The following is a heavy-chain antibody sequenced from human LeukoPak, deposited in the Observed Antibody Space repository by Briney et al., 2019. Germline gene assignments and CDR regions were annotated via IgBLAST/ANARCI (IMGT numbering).Heavy chain of an antibody. J-gene: IGHJ6*03. CDR3: ARTTEGGYSNGYFYYYYMDV. CDR2: IYYTGDT. V-gene: IGHV4-30-4*07. CDR1: GGSISSDGYS. D-gene: IGHD4-11*01. Sequence: PSETLSLTCAVSGGSISSDGYSWSWMRQPPGKGLEWIGSIYYTGDTYYNLSLKSRLAISVDTSKSQFSLNLSSVSAADTAVYYCARTTEGGYSNGYFYYYYMDVWGKGTTVTISS.